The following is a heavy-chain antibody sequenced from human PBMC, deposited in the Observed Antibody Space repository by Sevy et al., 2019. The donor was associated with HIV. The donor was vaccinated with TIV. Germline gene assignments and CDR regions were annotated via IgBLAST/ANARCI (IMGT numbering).Heavy chain of an antibody. CDR2: ISYDGSNK. V-gene: IGHV3-30-3*01. D-gene: IGHD3-22*01. CDR3: ARDFGSSGYYPIDY. CDR1: GFTFSSYA. Sequence: GGSLRLSCAASGFTFSSYAMHWVHQAPGKGLEWVAVISYDGSNKYYADSVKGRFTISRDNSKNTLYLQMNSLRAEDTAVYYCARDFGSSGYYPIDYWGQGTLVTVSS. J-gene: IGHJ4*02.